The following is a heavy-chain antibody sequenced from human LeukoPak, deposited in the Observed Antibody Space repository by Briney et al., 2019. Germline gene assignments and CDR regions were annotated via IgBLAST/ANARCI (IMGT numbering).Heavy chain of an antibody. D-gene: IGHD3-10*01. CDR2: IYSGGST. V-gene: IGHV3-53*01. J-gene: IGHJ5*02. Sequence: PGGSLRPSFGASGFTVSDHNMNWVRQAPGKGLEWVSVIYSGGSTYYADSVKGRITISRDNSKNTLYLQMNSLRAEDTAVFYCASQSDGLGFYRWGQGTLVAVSS. CDR1: GFTVSDHN. CDR3: ASQSDGLGFYR.